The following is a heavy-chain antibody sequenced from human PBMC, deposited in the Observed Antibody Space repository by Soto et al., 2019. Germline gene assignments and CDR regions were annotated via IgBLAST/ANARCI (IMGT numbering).Heavy chain of an antibody. D-gene: IGHD3-3*01. CDR1: GFTFTTYA. Sequence: HPGGSLRLSCAASGFTFTTYAMGWVRQFPGKGLEWVSGVSSGGANTYYAHSARGRFIISRDNSKNTLYLQMNGLTAEDTAIYYCAKAAVNDFWTGHVFNWFDPWGQGTLVTVSS. V-gene: IGHV3-23*01. CDR2: VSSGGANT. CDR3: AKAAVNDFWTGHVFNWFDP. J-gene: IGHJ5*02.